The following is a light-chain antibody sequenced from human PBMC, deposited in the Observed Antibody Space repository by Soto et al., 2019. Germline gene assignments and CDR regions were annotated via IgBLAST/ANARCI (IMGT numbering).Light chain of an antibody. CDR3: QQYDNLLLT. J-gene: IGKJ4*01. V-gene: IGKV3-15*01. CDR2: RTS. CDR1: QSISSN. Sequence: EIVMTQSPATLSVSPGERATLSCRASQSISSNLAWYQQKPGQAPRLLMFRTSSRATGFPARFSGSGSGTDFTFTISSLQPEDIATYYCQQYDNLLLTFGGGTKVDIK.